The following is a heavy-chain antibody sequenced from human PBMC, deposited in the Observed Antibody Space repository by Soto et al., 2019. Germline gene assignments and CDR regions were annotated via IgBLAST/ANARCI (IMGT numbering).Heavy chain of an antibody. CDR3: ARDSNWSSDY. Sequence: EVQLVESGGGLVQPGGSLRLSCAASGFTFSGYNMNWVRQAPGTGLEWISCIKSDSSGTWYADSVKGRFTMSRDNAKNSLYLQKNSLRDEDTAVYFCARDSNWSSDYWGQGTRVAVSS. CDR1: GFTFSGYN. J-gene: IGHJ4*02. D-gene: IGHD1-1*01. V-gene: IGHV3-48*02. CDR2: IKSDSSGT.